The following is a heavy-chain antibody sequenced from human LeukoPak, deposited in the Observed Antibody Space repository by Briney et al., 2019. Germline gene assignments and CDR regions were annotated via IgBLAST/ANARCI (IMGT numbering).Heavy chain of an antibody. CDR2: ISSSGSAI. J-gene: IGHJ4*02. D-gene: IGHD6-19*01. CDR1: GFTFSSYE. Sequence: GGSLRLSCAASGFTFSSYEMNWVRQAPGKGLEWVSYISSSGSAIYYADSLKGRFTISRDNAKNSLYLQMNSLRAEDTAVYYCARDLKRGYSSGRYSWGTGSSNDYWGQGTLVTVSS. V-gene: IGHV3-48*03. CDR3: ARDLKRGYSSGRYSWGTGSSNDY.